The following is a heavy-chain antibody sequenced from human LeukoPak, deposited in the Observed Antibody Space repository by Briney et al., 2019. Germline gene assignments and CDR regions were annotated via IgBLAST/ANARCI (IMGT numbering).Heavy chain of an antibody. V-gene: IGHV1-2*02. D-gene: IGHD3-3*01. Sequence: EASVTVSCKASGYTFTGYYIHWVRQAPGQGLEWMGWINPNSGGTNYAQKFQGRVTVTRDTSISTAYMELSRLRSDDTAVYYCATISAIPSGRMIGFDIWGQGTMVTVSS. CDR2: INPNSGGT. CDR1: GYTFTGYY. J-gene: IGHJ3*02. CDR3: ATISAIPSGRMIGFDI.